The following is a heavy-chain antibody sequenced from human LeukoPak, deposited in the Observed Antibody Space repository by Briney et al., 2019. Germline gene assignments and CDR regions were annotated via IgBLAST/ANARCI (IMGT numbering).Heavy chain of an antibody. CDR1: GGSVSSSSYY. CDR3: ARRSSYDILTGYGSGAFDI. D-gene: IGHD3-9*01. J-gene: IGHJ3*02. Sequence: SETLSLTCTVSGGSVSSSSYYWGWLRQPPGKGLEWNGSICSSWSTYYNTSLNSRVTISVDTSKTQFSLKLSSVSAADTAVYYCARRSSYDILTGYGSGAFDIWGQGTMVTVPS. CDR2: ICSSWST. V-gene: IGHV4-39*01.